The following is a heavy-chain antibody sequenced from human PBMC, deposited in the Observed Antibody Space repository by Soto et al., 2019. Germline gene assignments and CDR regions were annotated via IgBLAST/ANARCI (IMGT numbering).Heavy chain of an antibody. J-gene: IGHJ4*02. D-gene: IGHD2-15*01. V-gene: IGHV1-18*01. CDR3: ARVRYCSGGSCHSNPLDY. CDR1: GYTFTNYG. Sequence: QVQLVQSGTEVKKPGASVTVSCKTYGYTFTNYGISWVRQAPGQGPEWMGWISGYNGNTDYAQNLQGRVTMTTVTSTSTAYMELRSLRSDDTAVYYCARVRYCSGGSCHSNPLDYWGQGTLVTVSS. CDR2: ISGYNGNT.